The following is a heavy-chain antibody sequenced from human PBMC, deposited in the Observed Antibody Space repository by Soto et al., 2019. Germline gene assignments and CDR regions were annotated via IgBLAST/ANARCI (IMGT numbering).Heavy chain of an antibody. D-gene: IGHD6-19*01. Sequence: SETLSLTCAVYGGSFSGYYWSWIRQPPGKGLEWIGEINHSGSTNYNPSLKSRVTISVDTSKNQFSLKLSSVTAADTAVYYCARGTLAVAGTRAYYMDVWGKGTTVTVSS. CDR2: INHSGST. CDR3: ARGTLAVAGTRAYYMDV. CDR1: GGSFSGYY. J-gene: IGHJ6*03. V-gene: IGHV4-34*01.